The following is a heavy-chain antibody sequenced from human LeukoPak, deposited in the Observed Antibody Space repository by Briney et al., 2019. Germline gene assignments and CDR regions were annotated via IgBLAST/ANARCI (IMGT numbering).Heavy chain of an antibody. J-gene: IGHJ4*02. V-gene: IGHV5-10-1*04. CDR3: ARPRDGYPGGFDY. Sequence: GESLKISCKGSGYSFTSYWISWVRQMPGKGLEWMGRIDPSDSYTNYSPSFQGQVTISADKSVSTAYLQWSSLKASDSAMYYCARPRDGYPGGFDYWGQGTLVTVSS. CDR2: IDPSDSYT. D-gene: IGHD5-24*01. CDR1: GYSFTSYW.